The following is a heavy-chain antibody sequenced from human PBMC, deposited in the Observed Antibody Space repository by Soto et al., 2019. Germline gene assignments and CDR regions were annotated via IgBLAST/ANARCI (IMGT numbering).Heavy chain of an antibody. CDR1: GFTFSSYA. V-gene: IGHV3-23*01. D-gene: IGHD3-3*01. CDR3: AKSLRLRWSGYYSNDY. J-gene: IGHJ4*02. Sequence: HPGGSLRLSCAASGFTFSSYAMSWVRQAPGKGLEWVSAISGSGGSTYYADSVKGRFTISRDNSKNTLYLQMNSLRAEDTAVYYCAKSLRLRWSGYYSNDYWGQGTLVTVSS. CDR2: ISGSGGST.